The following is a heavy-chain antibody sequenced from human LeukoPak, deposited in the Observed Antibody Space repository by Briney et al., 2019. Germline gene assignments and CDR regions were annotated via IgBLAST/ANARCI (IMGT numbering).Heavy chain of an antibody. J-gene: IGHJ6*02. CDR1: GFTFSSYA. V-gene: IGHV3-64D*09. CDR2: ISSNGGST. Sequence: PGGSLRLSCAASGFTFSSYAMSCVRQAPGKGPEYVSAISSNGGSTYYADSVKGRFTISRDNSKNTLYLQMSSLRAEDTAVYYCVKAVGAKGDYYYYYGMDVWGQGTTVTVSS. D-gene: IGHD1-26*01. CDR3: VKAVGAKGDYYYYYGMDV.